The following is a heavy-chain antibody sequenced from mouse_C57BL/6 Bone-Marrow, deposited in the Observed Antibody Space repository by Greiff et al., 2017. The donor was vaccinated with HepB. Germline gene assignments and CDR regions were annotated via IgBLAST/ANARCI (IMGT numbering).Heavy chain of an antibody. CDR1: GYTFTNYW. V-gene: IGHV1-63*01. J-gene: IGHJ3*01. CDR2: IYPGGGYT. D-gene: IGHD2-3*01. CDR3: ARYSDGYPFAY. Sequence: VQLQQSGAELVRPGPSVKMSCKASGYTFTNYWIGWAKQRPGHGLEWIGDIYPGGGYTNYNEKFKGKATLTADKSSSTAYMQFSSLTSEDSAIYYCARYSDGYPFAYWGQGTLVTVSA.